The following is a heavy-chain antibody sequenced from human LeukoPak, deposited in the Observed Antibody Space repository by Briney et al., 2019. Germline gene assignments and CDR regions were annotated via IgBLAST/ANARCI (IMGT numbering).Heavy chain of an antibody. Sequence: GGALGLSCAAPGFNVRWQFLSLVRQAPGKGPGWVFGIFSRGSTYYADSVKGRFTISRDNSKNTLYLQMNSLRAEDTAVYYCANDGGDHTAMVTSQGYYFDYWGQGTLVTVSS. CDR1: GFNVRWQF. J-gene: IGHJ4*02. D-gene: IGHD5-18*01. CDR3: ANDGGDHTAMVTSQGYYFDY. CDR2: IFSRGST. V-gene: IGHV3-53*01.